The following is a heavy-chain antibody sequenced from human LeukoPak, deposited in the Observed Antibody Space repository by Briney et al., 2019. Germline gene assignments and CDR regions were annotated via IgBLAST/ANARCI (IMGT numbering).Heavy chain of an antibody. CDR2: INPNSGGT. CDR1: GYTFTDYY. Sequence: ASVKVSCKASGYTFTDYYMHWGRQAPGQGLEWMGWINPNSGGTNYAQKFQGRVTMTRDTSISTAYMELSTLTSDDTAVYFCARDGAFDIWGQGTMVTVSS. J-gene: IGHJ3*02. CDR3: ARDGAFDI. V-gene: IGHV1-2*02.